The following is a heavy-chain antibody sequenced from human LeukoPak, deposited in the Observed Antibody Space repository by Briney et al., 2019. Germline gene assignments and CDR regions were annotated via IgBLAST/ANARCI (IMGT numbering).Heavy chain of an antibody. CDR1: GFTFSNYA. V-gene: IGHV3-23*01. Sequence: PGGSLRLSCAASGFTFSNYAMSWVRQAPGKGLEWVSGISGSGGSTYYADSVKGRFTISRDNSKNTLFLQINNLRAEDTAVYYCAKDGIHSSSSGNWGQGTLVSVSS. D-gene: IGHD6-6*01. CDR3: AKDGIHSSSSGN. J-gene: IGHJ4*02. CDR2: ISGSGGST.